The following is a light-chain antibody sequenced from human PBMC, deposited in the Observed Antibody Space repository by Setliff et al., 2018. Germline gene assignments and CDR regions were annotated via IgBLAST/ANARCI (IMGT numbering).Light chain of an antibody. CDR1: SSDVGGHNY. CDR3: SSYTSSITLV. CDR2: DVS. Sequence: QSALTQPASVSGSPGQSITISCTGTSSDVGGHNYVSWYQQHPGKAPKLMLYDVSNRPSGVSNRFSGSKSGNTASLTISGLQAEDEADYYCSSYTSSITLVFGGGTKVTVL. J-gene: IGLJ2*01. V-gene: IGLV2-14*03.